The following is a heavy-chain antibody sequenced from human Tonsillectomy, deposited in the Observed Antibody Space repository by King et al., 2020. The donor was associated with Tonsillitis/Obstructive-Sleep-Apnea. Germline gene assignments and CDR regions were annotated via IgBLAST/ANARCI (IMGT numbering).Heavy chain of an antibody. V-gene: IGHV3-9*01. Sequence: VQLVESGGGLVQPGRSLRLSCAASGFTFDDYAMHWVRQAPGKGLEWVSGISWNSGSIGYADSVKGRFTISRDNATNSLYLQMNSLRAEDTALYYCAKDMEYDFWSGYSFDYWGQGTLVTVPS. CDR1: GFTFDDYA. J-gene: IGHJ4*02. CDR3: AKDMEYDFWSGYSFDY. CDR2: ISWNSGSI. D-gene: IGHD3-3*01.